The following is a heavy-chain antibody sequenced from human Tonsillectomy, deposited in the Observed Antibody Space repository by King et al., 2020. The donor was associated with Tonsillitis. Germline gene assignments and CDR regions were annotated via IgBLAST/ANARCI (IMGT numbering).Heavy chain of an antibody. CDR3: AAQWASGEYFQH. Sequence: EEQLVQSGGGLVQPGGSLRLSCAASGFTFSSYAMSWVRQAPGKGLEWVSAISGSGGSTYYADSVKGRFTISRDNSKNTLYLQMNSLRPEDTAVYYCAAQWASGEYFQHWGQGTLVTVSS. CDR1: GFTFSSYA. V-gene: IGHV3-23*04. D-gene: IGHD6-19*01. J-gene: IGHJ1*01. CDR2: ISGSGGST.